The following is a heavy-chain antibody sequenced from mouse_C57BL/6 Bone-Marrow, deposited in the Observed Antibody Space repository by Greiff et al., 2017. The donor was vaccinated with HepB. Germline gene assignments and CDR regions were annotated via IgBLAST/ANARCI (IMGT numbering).Heavy chain of an antibody. CDR2: ISNGGGST. V-gene: IGHV5-12*01. D-gene: IGHD2-5*01. CDR1: GFTFSDYY. J-gene: IGHJ3*01. CDR3: ASYYSNSFAY. Sequence: DVHLVESGGGLVQPGGSLKLSCAASGFTFSDYYMYWVRQTPEKRLEWVAYISNGGGSTYYPDTVKGRFTISRDNAKNTLYLQMSRLKSEDTAMYYCASYYSNSFAYWGQGTLVTVSA.